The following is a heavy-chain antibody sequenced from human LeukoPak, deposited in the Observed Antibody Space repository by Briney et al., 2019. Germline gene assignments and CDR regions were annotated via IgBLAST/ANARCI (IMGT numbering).Heavy chain of an antibody. V-gene: IGHV3-23*01. CDR1: GFTFSSHA. CDR2: LIENGATT. J-gene: IGHJ4*02. CDR3: VKDYQVGNSPAFGDY. Sequence: GGSLRLSCAASGFTFSSHAMSWVRRAPGKGLEWVSGLIENGATTYYADSVKGRFTVSRDNSRNTMYLQMNSLRVEDTAVYYCVKDYQVGNSPAFGDYWGQGTLVTISS. D-gene: IGHD1-26*01.